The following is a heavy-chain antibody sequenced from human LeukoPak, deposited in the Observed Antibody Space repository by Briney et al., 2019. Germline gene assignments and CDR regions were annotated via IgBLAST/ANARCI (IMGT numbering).Heavy chain of an antibody. CDR2: INPNSGGT. CDR3: ASLSGEVVPAAGAY. CDR1: GYTFTVYY. J-gene: IGHJ4*02. D-gene: IGHD2-2*01. V-gene: IGHV1-2*06. Sequence: GASVKVSCKASGYTFTVYYMHWERQAPGQGLEWMGRINPNSGGTNYAEKFQVRVTMTRYTSISTAYMELSRLRSDDTAVYYCASLSGEVVPAAGAYWGQGTLVTVSS.